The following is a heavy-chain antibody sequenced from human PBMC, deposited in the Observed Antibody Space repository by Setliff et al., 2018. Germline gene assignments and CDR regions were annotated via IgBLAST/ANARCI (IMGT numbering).Heavy chain of an antibody. V-gene: IGHV4-39*01. Sequence: SETLSLTCTVSNGSISISDFYWGWIRQSPGKGLEWIGSIYYTGDTWYKQSLEGRVTISVDTSKNQFSLGLTSVTVADTATYYCVRPGGTTVVARHFDYWGSGILVTVSS. CDR1: NGSISISDFY. J-gene: IGHJ4*01. CDR2: IYYTGDT. D-gene: IGHD2-15*01. CDR3: VRPGGTTVVARHFDY.